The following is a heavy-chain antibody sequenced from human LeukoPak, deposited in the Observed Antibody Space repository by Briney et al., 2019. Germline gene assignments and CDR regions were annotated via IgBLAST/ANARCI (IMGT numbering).Heavy chain of an antibody. CDR2: INHNSGGT. CDR3: ASPYYYGSGSYYFSWFDP. D-gene: IGHD3-10*01. CDR1: GYTFTGYY. V-gene: IGHV1-2*02. Sequence: GASVKVSCKASGYTFTGYYMHWVRQAPGQGLEWMGWINHNSGGTNYAQKFQGRVTMTRDTSISTAYMELSRLRSDDTAVYYCASPYYYGSGSYYFSWFDPWGQGTLVTVSS. J-gene: IGHJ5*02.